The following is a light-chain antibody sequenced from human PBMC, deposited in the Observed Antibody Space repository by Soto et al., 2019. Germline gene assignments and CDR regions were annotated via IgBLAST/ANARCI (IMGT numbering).Light chain of an antibody. CDR2: EAS. J-gene: IGKJ5*01. CDR3: QQANSFPIT. Sequence: EIALTQSPATLSLSPWERATLSWQASQSVSTYLAWYKQKPGQAPRLPIYEASNRATGIPARFSGSGSGTEFTLTISSLQSEDFTVYSCQQANSFPITFGQGTRLEIK. CDR1: QSVSTY. V-gene: IGKV3-11*01.